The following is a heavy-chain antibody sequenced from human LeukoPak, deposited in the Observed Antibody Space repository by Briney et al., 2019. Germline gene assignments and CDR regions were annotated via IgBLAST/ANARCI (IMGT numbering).Heavy chain of an antibody. CDR1: GYTLTGYY. D-gene: IGHD3-3*01. Sequence: ASVKVSCKASGYTLTGYYMHWVRQAPGQGLEWMGWINPNSGGTNYAQKFQGWVTMTRDTSISTAYMELSRLRSDDTAVYYCARDRPYYDFWSGQISVYYYYGMDVWGQGTTVTVSS. V-gene: IGHV1-2*04. J-gene: IGHJ6*02. CDR3: ARDRPYYDFWSGQISVYYYYGMDV. CDR2: INPNSGGT.